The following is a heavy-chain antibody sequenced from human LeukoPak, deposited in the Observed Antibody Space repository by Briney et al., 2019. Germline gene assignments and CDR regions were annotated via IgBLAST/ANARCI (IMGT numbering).Heavy chain of an antibody. CDR3: ACARTGGAYFDY. V-gene: IGHV3-48*02. D-gene: IGHD1-1*01. J-gene: IGHJ4*02. CDR2: ISSSGTTI. CDR1: GFIFSRNN. Sequence: QSGGSPRLSCAASGFIFSRNNMNWVRQAPGKGLEWVSYISSSGTTIYYADSVKGRFTISRDNAKNSLYLQMNSLRDEDTAVYYCACARTGGAYFDYWGQGTLVTVSS.